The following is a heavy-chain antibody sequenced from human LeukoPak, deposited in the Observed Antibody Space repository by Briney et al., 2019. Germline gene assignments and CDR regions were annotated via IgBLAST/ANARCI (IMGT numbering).Heavy chain of an antibody. CDR2: IGGSGGST. V-gene: IGHV3-23*01. J-gene: IGHJ4*02. Sequence: QAGGSLRLSCAASGFTFSSYAMSWVRQAPGKGLEWVSAIGGSGGSTYYADSVKGRFTISRDNSKNTLYLQMNSLRAEDTAVYYCAKDAARGDFWSGYYTGMLIWGQGTLVTVSS. D-gene: IGHD3-3*01. CDR3: AKDAARGDFWSGYYTGMLI. CDR1: GFTFSSYA.